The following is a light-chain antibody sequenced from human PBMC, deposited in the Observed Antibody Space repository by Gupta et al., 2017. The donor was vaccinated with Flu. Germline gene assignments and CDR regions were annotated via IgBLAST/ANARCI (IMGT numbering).Light chain of an antibody. Sequence: ETVVTQSPATLSLSPRERATLSCRTSQSVSDYFAWYQQKPGQAPRLILYDISKRATGVPARFSGSGSGTDFTLTISGLESEDFAVYYCQQRSNWVSTFGQGTRLEMK. V-gene: IGKV3-11*01. CDR1: QSVSDY. CDR2: DIS. J-gene: IGKJ5*01. CDR3: QQRSNWVST.